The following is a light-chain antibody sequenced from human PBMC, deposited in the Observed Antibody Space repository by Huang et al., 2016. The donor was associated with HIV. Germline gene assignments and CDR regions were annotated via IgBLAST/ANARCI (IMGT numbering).Light chain of an antibody. CDR2: ATS. Sequence: DIQMTQSPSSLSASVGDRVTITWRASQSISSSLNWYQQTPGKPPKLLIYATSTLHSGVPSRFSGSASGTDVTLTINSLQPEDSATYYCQQSYNPPYTFGQGTKLEIK. CDR1: QSISSS. J-gene: IGKJ2*01. CDR3: QQSYNPPYT. V-gene: IGKV1-39*01.